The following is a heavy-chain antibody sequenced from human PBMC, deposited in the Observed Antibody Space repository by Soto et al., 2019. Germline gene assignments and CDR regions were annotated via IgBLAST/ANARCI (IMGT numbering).Heavy chain of an antibody. Sequence: QVQLVESGGGVVQPGRSLRLSCAASGFTFSSYGMHWVRQAPGEGLEWVAVILYDGSNKNYADSVKGRFTISRDNSKNNLDLQMNSRRAEDMAVYYCWRQWIQLWPASYYDYGMDIWGQGTTVTVYS. CDR1: GFTFSSYG. V-gene: IGHV3-33*01. J-gene: IGHJ6*02. D-gene: IGHD5-18*01. CDR2: ILYDGSNK. CDR3: WRQWIQLWPASYYDYGMDI.